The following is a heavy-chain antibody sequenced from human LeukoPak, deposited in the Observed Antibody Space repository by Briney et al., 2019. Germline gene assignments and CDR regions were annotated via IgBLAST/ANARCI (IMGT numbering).Heavy chain of an antibody. Sequence: SETLFLTCTVSGGSISSGDYYWSWIRQPPGKGLEWIGYIYYSGSTYYNPSLKSRVTISVDTSKNQFSLKLSSVTAADTAVYYCARSSMYSSSPVGYWGQGTLVTVSS. CDR1: GGSISSGDYY. CDR3: ARSSMYSSSPVGY. J-gene: IGHJ4*02. D-gene: IGHD6-6*01. V-gene: IGHV4-30-4*01. CDR2: IYYSGST.